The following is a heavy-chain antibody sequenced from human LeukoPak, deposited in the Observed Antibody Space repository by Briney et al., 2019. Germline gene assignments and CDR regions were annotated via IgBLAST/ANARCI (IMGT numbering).Heavy chain of an antibody. CDR1: GGSISSYY. V-gene: IGHV4-59*01. CDR2: IYYSGST. D-gene: IGHD3-16*02. CDR3: ARDKRVDYDYVWGSYRPFGWFDP. J-gene: IGHJ5*02. Sequence: SETLSLTCTVSGGSISSYYWSWIRQPPGKGLEWIGYIYYSGSTNYNPSLKSRVTISVDTSKNQFSLKLSSVTAADTAVYYCARDKRVDYDYVWGSYRPFGWFDPWGQGTLVTVSS.